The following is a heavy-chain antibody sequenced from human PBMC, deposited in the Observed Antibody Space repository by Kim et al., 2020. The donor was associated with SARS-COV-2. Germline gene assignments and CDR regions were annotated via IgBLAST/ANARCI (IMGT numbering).Heavy chain of an antibody. Sequence: SETLSLTCTVSGGSLRSGGSSFLWLLQHPWKGLEWIGYIYYSGSTYYNPSLKSRVTISVDTSKNQFSLKLSSVTAADTAVYYCASPPHYYDSSVGAFDIWGQGTMVTVSS. CDR3: ASPPHYYDSSVGAFDI. J-gene: IGHJ3*02. V-gene: IGHV4-31*03. CDR2: IYYSGST. D-gene: IGHD3-22*01. CDR1: GGSLRSGGSS.